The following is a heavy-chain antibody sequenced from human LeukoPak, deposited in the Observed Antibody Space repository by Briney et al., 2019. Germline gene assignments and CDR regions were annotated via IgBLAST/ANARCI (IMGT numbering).Heavy chain of an antibody. V-gene: IGHV4-39*01. CDR2: IYYSGST. Sequence: SETLSLTCTVSGGSISSSRYYWGWIRQPPGKGLEWIGSIYYSGSTYYNPSLKSRVTISVDTSKNQFSLKLSSVTAADTAVYYCARGQVEAVAGTSNWFDPWGQGTLVTVSS. CDR3: ARGQVEAVAGTSNWFDP. J-gene: IGHJ5*02. D-gene: IGHD6-19*01. CDR1: GGSISSSRYY.